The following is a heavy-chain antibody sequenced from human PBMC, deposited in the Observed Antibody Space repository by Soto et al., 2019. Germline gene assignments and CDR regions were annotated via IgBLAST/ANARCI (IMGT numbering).Heavy chain of an antibody. J-gene: IGHJ4*02. CDR3: AKNQERELPRVIDF. Sequence: VGSLRLSCAASGFTFNKYGIHWVRQAPGKGLEWVAVIWHDGSEKYYADSVRGRFTISRDRSKNTLYLQMSSLRAEDTALYYCAKNQERELPRVIDFWGQGTLVTVSS. V-gene: IGHV3-33*03. D-gene: IGHD1-7*01. CDR1: GFTFNKYG. CDR2: IWHDGSEK.